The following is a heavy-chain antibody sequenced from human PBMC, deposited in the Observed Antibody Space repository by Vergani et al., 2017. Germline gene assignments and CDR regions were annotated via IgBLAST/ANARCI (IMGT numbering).Heavy chain of an antibody. CDR1: GYSFTSYW. CDR2: IYPGNSDT. CDR3: GRRRRYSGYDLFY. Sequence: EVQLVQSGAEVKKPGESLKISCKGSGYSFTSYWIGWVRQMPGKGLEWMGIIYPGNSDTRYSPSFQGQVTISADKSISTSFLQWSSLKASDTAMYYCGRRRRYSGYDLFYWGQGSLVTVSS. V-gene: IGHV5-51*03. D-gene: IGHD5-12*01. J-gene: IGHJ4*02.